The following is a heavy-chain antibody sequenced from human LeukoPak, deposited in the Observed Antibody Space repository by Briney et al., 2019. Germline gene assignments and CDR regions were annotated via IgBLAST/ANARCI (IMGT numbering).Heavy chain of an antibody. CDR3: ARDRWTRIVGATRPYYYYYYMDV. V-gene: IGHV1-2*02. D-gene: IGHD1-26*01. J-gene: IGHJ6*03. CDR1: GYTFTGYY. CDR2: INPNSGGT. Sequence: VASVKVSCKASGYTFTGYYMHWVRQAPGQGLEWMGWINPNSGGTNYAQKFQGRVTMTRDTSISTAYMELSRLRSDDTAVYYCARDRWTRIVGATRPYYYYYYMDVWGKGTTVTVSS.